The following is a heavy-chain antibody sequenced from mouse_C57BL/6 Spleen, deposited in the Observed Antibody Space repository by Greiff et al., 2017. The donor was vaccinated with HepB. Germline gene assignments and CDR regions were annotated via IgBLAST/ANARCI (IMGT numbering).Heavy chain of an antibody. CDR2: IYPGDGDT. J-gene: IGHJ4*01. CDR3: ARGAIPPFYAMDY. CDR1: GYAFSSYW. V-gene: IGHV1-80*01. Sequence: QVQLQQSGAELVKPGASVKISCKASGYAFSSYWMNWVKQRPGKGLEWIGQIYPGDGDTNYNGKFKGKATLTADKSSSTAYMQLSSLTSEDSAVYFCARGAIPPFYAMDYWGQGTSVTVSS.